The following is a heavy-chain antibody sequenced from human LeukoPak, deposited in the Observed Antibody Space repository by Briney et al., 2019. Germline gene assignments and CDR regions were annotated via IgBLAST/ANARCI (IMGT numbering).Heavy chain of an antibody. Sequence: SETLSLTCTVSGGSLSSHYWSWIRQPPGKGLEWIGYIYYSGSTNYNPSLKSRVTISVDTSKNQFSLKLSSVTAADTAVYYCARAAMGYDHYYYMDVWGKGTTVIVSS. CDR3: ARAAMGYDHYYYMDV. CDR1: GGSLSSHY. V-gene: IGHV4-59*11. D-gene: IGHD3-3*01. CDR2: IYYSGST. J-gene: IGHJ6*03.